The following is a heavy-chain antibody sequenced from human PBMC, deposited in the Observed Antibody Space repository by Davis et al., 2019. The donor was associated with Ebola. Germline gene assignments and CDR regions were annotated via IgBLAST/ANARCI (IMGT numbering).Heavy chain of an antibody. CDR1: GGTFSSYA. Sequence: SVKVSCKASGGTFSSYAISWVRQAPGQGLEWMGGIIPIFGTANYAQKFQGRVTITADESTSTAYMELSSLRSEDTAVYYCATDQYCSGGSCYRDYYYGMDVWGQGTTVTVSS. V-gene: IGHV1-69*13. D-gene: IGHD2-15*01. CDR2: IIPIFGTA. J-gene: IGHJ6*02. CDR3: ATDQYCSGGSCYRDYYYGMDV.